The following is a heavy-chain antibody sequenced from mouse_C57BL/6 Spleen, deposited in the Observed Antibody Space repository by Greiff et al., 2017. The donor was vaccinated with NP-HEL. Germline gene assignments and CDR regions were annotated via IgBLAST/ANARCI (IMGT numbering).Heavy chain of an antibody. Sequence: QVQLQQSGAELARPGASVKLSCKASGYTFTSYGISWVKQRTGQGLEWIGEIYPRSGNTYYNEKFKGKATLTADKSSSTAYMELRSLTSEDSAVYFCARTTTVVSNWDRDYFDYWGQGTTLTVSS. CDR2: IYPRSGNT. J-gene: IGHJ2*01. CDR1: GYTFTSYG. CDR3: ARTTTVVSNWDRDYFDY. D-gene: IGHD1-1*01. V-gene: IGHV1-81*01.